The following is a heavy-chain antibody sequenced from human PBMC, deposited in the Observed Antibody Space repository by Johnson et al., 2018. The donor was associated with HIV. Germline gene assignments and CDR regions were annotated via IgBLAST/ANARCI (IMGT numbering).Heavy chain of an antibody. CDR1: GFTFSSYG. Sequence: QVQLVESGGGVVQPGRSLRLSCAASGFTFSSYGMHWVRQAPGKGLEWVAVISYDGSNIYYADSVKGRFTISRDDSRNTLYLQMNSLRAEDTAVYYCAKTNLWGQGTMVTVSS. J-gene: IGHJ3*01. V-gene: IGHV3-30-3*02. CDR2: ISYDGSNI. D-gene: IGHD1-14*01. CDR3: AKTNL.